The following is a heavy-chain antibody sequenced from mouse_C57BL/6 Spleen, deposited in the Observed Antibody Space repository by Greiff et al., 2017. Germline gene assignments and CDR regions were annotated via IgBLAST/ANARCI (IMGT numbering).Heavy chain of an antibody. Sequence: EVQVVESGGDLVKPGGSLKLSCAASGFTFSSYGMSWVRQTPDKRLEWVATISSGGSYTYYPDSVKGRFTISRDNAKNTLYLQMSSLKSEDTAMYYCARRGNGNYVSYAMDYWGQGTSVTVSS. V-gene: IGHV5-6*01. CDR2: ISSGGSYT. CDR1: GFTFSSYG. CDR3: ARRGNGNYVSYAMDY. D-gene: IGHD2-1*01. J-gene: IGHJ4*01.